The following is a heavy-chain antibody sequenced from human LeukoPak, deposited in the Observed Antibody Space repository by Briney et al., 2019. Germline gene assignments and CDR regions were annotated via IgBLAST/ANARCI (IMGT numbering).Heavy chain of an antibody. D-gene: IGHD6-19*01. V-gene: IGHV4-59*01. Sequence: PSETLSLTCTVSGGSTSSYYWSWIRQPPGKGLEWIGYIYYSGSTNYNPSLKSRVTISVDTSKNQFSLKLSSVTAADTAVYYCARDPGYSSGWSPFDYWGQGTLVTVSS. CDR3: ARDPGYSSGWSPFDY. CDR1: GGSTSSYY. CDR2: IYYSGST. J-gene: IGHJ4*02.